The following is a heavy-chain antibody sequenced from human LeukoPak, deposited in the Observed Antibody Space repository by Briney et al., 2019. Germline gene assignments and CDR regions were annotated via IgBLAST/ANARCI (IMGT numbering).Heavy chain of an antibody. Sequence: SSETLSLTCTVSGGSITTSSYYWGWIRQPPGKGLEWIGSIHYSGSTYYNPSLKSRVTMSVDTSKNQFSLKLSSVTAADTAVYYCARDRATYCGGDCYRPFDYWGQGTLVTVSS. CDR3: ARDRATYCGGDCYRPFDY. J-gene: IGHJ4*02. D-gene: IGHD2-21*02. CDR1: GGSITTSSYY. V-gene: IGHV4-39*07. CDR2: IHYSGST.